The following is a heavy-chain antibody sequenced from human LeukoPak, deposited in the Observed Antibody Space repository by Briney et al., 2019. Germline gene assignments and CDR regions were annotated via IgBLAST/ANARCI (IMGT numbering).Heavy chain of an antibody. CDR2: ISSSSSYI. CDR3: ARSGWELESDY. CDR1: GFTFSSYS. J-gene: IGHJ4*02. V-gene: IGHV3-21*01. Sequence: GGSLRLSCAASGFTFSSYSMNWVRQAPGKGLEWVSSISSSSSYIYYADSVKGRFTISRDNSKNTLYLQMNSLRAEDTAVYYCARSGWELESDYWGQGTLVTVSS. D-gene: IGHD1-26*01.